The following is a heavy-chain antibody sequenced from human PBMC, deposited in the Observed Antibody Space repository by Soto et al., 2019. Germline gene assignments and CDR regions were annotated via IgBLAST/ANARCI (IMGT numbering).Heavy chain of an antibody. CDR1: GFTLSRHT. J-gene: IGHJ3*02. V-gene: IGHV3-21*01. CDR3: VRDYYDTSGYPNTFDM. Sequence: GGSLRLSCAASGFTLSRHTMNWVRQAPGKGLEWVSFIGSRTSDIYYADSVKGRFTISRDNAKNSLYLDLTRLRAEDTAVYFCVRDYYDTSGYPNTFDMW. CDR2: IGSRTSDI. D-gene: IGHD3-22*01.